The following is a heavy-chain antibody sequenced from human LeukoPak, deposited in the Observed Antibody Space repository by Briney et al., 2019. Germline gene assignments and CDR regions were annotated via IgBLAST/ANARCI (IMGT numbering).Heavy chain of an antibody. D-gene: IGHD5-12*01. CDR3: ARKNSGSEDY. Sequence: PGGSLRLPCEAPESTFITLAMNWFAQAPGKGLEWVAVIWYDGSNKYYADSVKGRFTISRDNAKNSLYLQMSSLRAEDTALYYCARKNSGSEDYWGQGTLVTVSS. V-gene: IGHV3-33*01. J-gene: IGHJ4*02. CDR2: IWYDGSNK. CDR1: ESTFITLA.